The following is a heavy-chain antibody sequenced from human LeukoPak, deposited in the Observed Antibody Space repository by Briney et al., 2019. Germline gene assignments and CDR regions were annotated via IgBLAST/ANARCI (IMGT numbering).Heavy chain of an antibody. V-gene: IGHV3-9*01. D-gene: IGHD4-17*01. CDR3: ARVPPDDYGDYYYFDY. J-gene: IGHJ4*02. Sequence: PGRSLRLSCAASGFTFDDYAMHWVRQAPGKGLEWVSSISWNSGSIGYADSVKGRFTISGDNAQNSLYLQMNSLRAEDTALYYCARVPPDDYGDYYYFDYWGQGTLVTVSS. CDR2: ISWNSGSI. CDR1: GFTFDDYA.